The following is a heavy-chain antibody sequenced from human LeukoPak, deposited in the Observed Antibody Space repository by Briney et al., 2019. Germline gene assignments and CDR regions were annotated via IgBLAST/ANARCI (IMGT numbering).Heavy chain of an antibody. CDR3: VKDRLEPRKGYCSSTSCYTGRFDY. CDR2: ISGSGGST. J-gene: IGHJ4*02. D-gene: IGHD2-2*02. CDR1: GFTFSSYA. V-gene: IGHV3-23*01. Sequence: GGSLRLSCAASGFTFSSYAMSWVRQAPGKGLEWVSAISGSGGSTYYADSVKGRFTISRDNSKNTLYLQMNSLGAEDTAVYYCVKDRLEPRKGYCSSTSCYTGRFDYWGQGTLVTVSS.